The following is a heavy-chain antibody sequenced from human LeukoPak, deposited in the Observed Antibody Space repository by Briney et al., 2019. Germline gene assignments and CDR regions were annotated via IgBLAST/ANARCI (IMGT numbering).Heavy chain of an antibody. CDR3: ARAGSSGWYVALNWFDP. J-gene: IGHJ5*02. D-gene: IGHD6-19*01. CDR1: GGSISSSSYY. CDR2: IYYSGST. Sequence: SETLSLTCTVSGGSISSSSYYWGWIRQPPGKGLEWIGSIYYSGSTYYNPSLKSRVTISVDTSKNQFSLKLSSVTATDTAVYYCARAGSSGWYVALNWFDPWGQGTLVTVSS. V-gene: IGHV4-39*07.